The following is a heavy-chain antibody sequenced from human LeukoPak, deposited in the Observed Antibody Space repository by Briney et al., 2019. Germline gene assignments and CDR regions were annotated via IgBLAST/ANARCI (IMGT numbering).Heavy chain of an antibody. CDR2: FDPEDGET. CDR3: ATAFWSGYYRDY. J-gene: IGHJ4*02. V-gene: IGHV1-24*01. CDR1: GYTLTELS. D-gene: IGHD3-3*01. Sequence: ASVKVSCKVSGYTLTELSMHWLRQAPGKGLEWMGRFDPEDGETIYAQKFQGRVTMTQNTSTDTAYTEQSSLRSEDPAVYYCATAFWSGYYRDYWGQGTLVTVSS.